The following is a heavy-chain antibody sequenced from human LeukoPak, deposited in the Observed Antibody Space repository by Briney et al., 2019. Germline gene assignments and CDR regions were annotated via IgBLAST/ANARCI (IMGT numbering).Heavy chain of an antibody. CDR2: IYHSGST. V-gene: IGHV4-4*02. CDR3: ARDLGYCSGGRCDDF. J-gene: IGHJ4*02. Sequence: PSGTLSLTCAVSGGSISSSDWWSWVRQPPGKGLEWIGEIYHSGSTNYYPSLKSRVTILLDKSKNQFSLKLSSVTAADTAVYYCARDLGYCSGGRCDDFSGQGTLVTVSS. D-gene: IGHD2-15*01. CDR1: GGSISSSDW.